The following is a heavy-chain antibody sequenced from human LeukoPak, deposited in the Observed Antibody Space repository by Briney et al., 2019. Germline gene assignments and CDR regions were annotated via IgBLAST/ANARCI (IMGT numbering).Heavy chain of an antibody. Sequence: RAGGSLRLSCAASGFTFNTYSMDWVRQAPGKGLEWVSSISSTSSYIYYADSVKGRFTISRDNAKSSLYLQMNSLRAEDTAVYYCARDAGITGTTDLDYWGQGTLVTVSS. V-gene: IGHV3-21*01. D-gene: IGHD1-7*01. CDR3: ARDAGITGTTDLDY. CDR1: GFTFNTYS. J-gene: IGHJ4*02. CDR2: ISSTSSYI.